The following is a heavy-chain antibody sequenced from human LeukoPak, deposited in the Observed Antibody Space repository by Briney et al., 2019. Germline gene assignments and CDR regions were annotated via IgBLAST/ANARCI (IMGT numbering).Heavy chain of an antibody. D-gene: IGHD3-22*01. CDR1: GGTFSSYA. CDR2: IIPIFGTA. Sequence: GASVKVSCKASGGTFSSYAISWVRQAPGQGLEWMGGIIPIFGTANYAQKFQGRVTITADESTSTAYMELSSLRSEDTAVYYCARDSSHARGYFESSGPWDIWGQGTMVTVSS. CDR3: ARDSSHARGYFESSGPWDI. V-gene: IGHV1-69*13. J-gene: IGHJ3*02.